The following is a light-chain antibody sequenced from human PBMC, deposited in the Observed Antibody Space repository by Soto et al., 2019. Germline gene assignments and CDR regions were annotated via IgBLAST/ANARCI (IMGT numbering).Light chain of an antibody. Sequence: EIVMTQSPATLSVSPGERATLSCRASQSVSSNLAWYQQKPGQPPSLLIYGASARATGIPARFSGSGSGTEFTLTLSNLQSEDFPVYYCQHYNNWPFTVGQGTKVDSK. CDR2: GAS. CDR3: QHYNNWPFT. CDR1: QSVSSN. V-gene: IGKV3-15*01. J-gene: IGKJ2*01.